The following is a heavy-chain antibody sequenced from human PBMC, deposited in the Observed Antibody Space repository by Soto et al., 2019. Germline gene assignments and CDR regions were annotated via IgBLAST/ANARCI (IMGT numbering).Heavy chain of an antibody. CDR1: GFSLTTGKMG. Sequence: SGPTLVNPAETLTLTCTVSGFSLTTGKMGVSWIRQPPGKALEWLAHIFSDNERSYSTSLQGRLTISKDTSGSQVVLSMTNVDPVDTATYYCARMKVDSYQFYYAMDVWGQGTTVTVSS. CDR3: ARMKVDSYQFYYAMDV. CDR2: IFSDNER. J-gene: IGHJ6*02. D-gene: IGHD3-9*01. V-gene: IGHV2-26*01.